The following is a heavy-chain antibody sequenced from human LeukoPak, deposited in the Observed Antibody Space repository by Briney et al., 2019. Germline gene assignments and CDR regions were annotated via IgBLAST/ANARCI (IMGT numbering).Heavy chain of an antibody. J-gene: IGHJ3*02. CDR3: ARRPHVTYYYDSSGYYADAFDI. D-gene: IGHD3-22*01. Sequence: GGSLRLSCAASGVTVSSNYMSWVRQAPGKGLEWVAVIYSGGSTYYADSVKGRFTISRHNSKNTLYIKMNSLRAEDTAVYYCARRPHVTYYYDSSGYYADAFDIWGQGTMVTVSS. V-gene: IGHV3-53*04. CDR2: IYSGGST. CDR1: GVTVSSNY.